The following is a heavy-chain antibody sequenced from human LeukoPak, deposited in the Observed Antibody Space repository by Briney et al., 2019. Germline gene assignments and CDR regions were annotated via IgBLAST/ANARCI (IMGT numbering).Heavy chain of an antibody. CDR1: GFTFSSYA. CDR2: ISGSGGST. D-gene: IGHD3-16*01. V-gene: IGHV3-23*01. J-gene: IGHJ5*02. CDR3: AKESRGPLVANWFDP. Sequence: GGSLRLSCAASGFTFSSYAMSWVRQAPGKGLEWVSAISGSGGSTYYADSVKGRFTISRDSSKNTLYLQMNSLRAEDTAVYYCAKESRGPLVANWFDPWGQGTLVTVSS.